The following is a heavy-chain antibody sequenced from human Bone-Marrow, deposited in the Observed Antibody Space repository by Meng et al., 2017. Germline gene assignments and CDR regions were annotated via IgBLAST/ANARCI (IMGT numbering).Heavy chain of an antibody. J-gene: IGHJ3*02. CDR2: INPSGGST. Sequence: ASVKVSCKASGYTFTSYYMHWVRQAPGQGLEWMGIINPSGGSTSYAQKFQGRVTMTRDTSTSTVYMELSSLRSEDTAVYYCARDGTVTTDRFTGAFDIWGQGTMVTVSS. CDR3: ARDGTVTTDRFTGAFDI. CDR1: GYTFTSYY. D-gene: IGHD4-17*01. V-gene: IGHV1-46*01.